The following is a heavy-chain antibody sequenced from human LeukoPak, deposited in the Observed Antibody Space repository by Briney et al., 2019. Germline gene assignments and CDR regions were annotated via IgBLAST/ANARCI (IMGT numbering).Heavy chain of an antibody. V-gene: IGHV4-39*07. CDR1: GGSIISTTYY. D-gene: IGHD6-13*01. Sequence: PSETLSLTCTVSGGSIISTTYYWGWIRQPPGEGLEWIGSIDYSGSTYYNPSLKSRVTIPVDTSKNQFSLNLSSVTAADTAVYSCARASGSSWYERRLHAYYYYMDVWGKGTTVTVSS. J-gene: IGHJ6*03. CDR2: IDYSGST. CDR3: ARASGSSWYERRLHAYYYYMDV.